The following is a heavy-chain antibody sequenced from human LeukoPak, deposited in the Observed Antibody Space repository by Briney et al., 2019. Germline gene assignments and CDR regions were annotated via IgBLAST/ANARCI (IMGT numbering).Heavy chain of an antibody. J-gene: IGHJ4*02. CDR2: LNSDGHST. V-gene: IGHV3-74*01. CDR1: GFTVSNYW. CDR3: ARDFPGDY. Sequence: GGSLRLSCAASGFTVSNYWLHWVRQAPGKWLVWVSGLNSDGHSTYYADSVKGRFTISRDNAKNTLYLQMNSLRAEDTAVYYCARDFPGDYWGQGTLVTASS.